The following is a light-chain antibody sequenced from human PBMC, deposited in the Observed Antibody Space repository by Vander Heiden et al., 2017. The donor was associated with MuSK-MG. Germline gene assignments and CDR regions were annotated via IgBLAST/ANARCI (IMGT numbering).Light chain of an antibody. Sequence: QSALTQPASVSGSPGQSITISCTGTSSDIGDYNYVSWYQHHPGKAPELIIFDVSYRPSGASHRFSASKSGNTASLTISGLQTEDEADYYCTSYTASGTVTFGGGTKLTVL. V-gene: IGLV2-14*03. CDR2: DVS. CDR3: TSYTASGTVT. J-gene: IGLJ2*01. CDR1: SSDIGDYNY.